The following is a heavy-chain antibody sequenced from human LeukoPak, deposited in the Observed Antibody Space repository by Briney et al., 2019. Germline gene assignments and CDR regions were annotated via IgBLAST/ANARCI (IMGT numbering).Heavy chain of an antibody. V-gene: IGHV4-34*01. D-gene: IGHD3-22*01. J-gene: IGHJ4*02. CDR2: INHSGST. Sequence: PSETLSLTCAVYGGSFSGYYWSWIRQPPGKGLEWIGEINHSGSTNYNPSLKSRVTISVDTSKNQFSLKLSSVTAADTAVYYCARHYYDSSGYYNFDYWGQGTLVTVSS. CDR3: ARHYYDSSGYYNFDY. CDR1: GGSFSGYY.